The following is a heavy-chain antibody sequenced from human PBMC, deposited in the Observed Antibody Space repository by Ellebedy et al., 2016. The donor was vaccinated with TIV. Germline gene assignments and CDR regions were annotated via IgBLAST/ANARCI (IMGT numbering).Heavy chain of an antibody. J-gene: IGHJ5*02. CDR3: ARGDSSNWYDR. CDR2: IWYDGSNK. V-gene: IGHV3-33*01. CDR1: GFSLSDFG. Sequence: GESLKISCAASGFSLSDFGMHWVRQAPGKGLEWVAVIWYDGSNKYYADSVKGRFTVSRDNSKNTVYLQMSSLRAEDAAVYYCARGDSSNWYDRWGQGTLVTVSS. D-gene: IGHD6-13*01.